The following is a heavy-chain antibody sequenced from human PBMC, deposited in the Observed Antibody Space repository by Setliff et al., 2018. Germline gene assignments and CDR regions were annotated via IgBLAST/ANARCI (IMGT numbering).Heavy chain of an antibody. J-gene: IGHJ4*02. D-gene: IGHD2-21*02. CDR3: ARVRPCGADCSTGVGGPFDFDF. CDR1: GYTFNTYG. V-gene: IGHV1-18*01. Sequence: ASVKVSCKTSGYTFNTYGISWVRQAPGQGLEWMGWISCYNGDRRYAQSLQGRVTVTTDTSTNTVYMELRSLRSDDTALCYCARVRPCGADCSTGVGGPFDFDFWGQGTLVTVSS. CDR2: ISCYNGDR.